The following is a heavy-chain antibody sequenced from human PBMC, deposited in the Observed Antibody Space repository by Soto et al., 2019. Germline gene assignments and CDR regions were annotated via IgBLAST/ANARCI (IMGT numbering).Heavy chain of an antibody. CDR3: AREGDGSRWFNYFDY. V-gene: IGHV3-48*01. Sequence: EMQLVESGGGLVQPGGSLRLACAASGFTFSRDSMNWVRQAPGKGLEWVSYMSSGGSTIYYADSVKGRFTISRDNAKNPLYLQMNSLRAEDTAVYYCAREGDGSRWFNYFDYWGQGTQVTVSS. CDR2: MSSGGSTI. J-gene: IGHJ4*02. D-gene: IGHD6-13*01. CDR1: GFTFSRDS.